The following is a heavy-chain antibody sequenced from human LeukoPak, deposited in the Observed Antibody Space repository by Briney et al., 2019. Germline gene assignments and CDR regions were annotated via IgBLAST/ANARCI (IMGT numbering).Heavy chain of an antibody. V-gene: IGHV4-4*08. Sequence: SETLSLTCTVSGGSISGYYWSWIRQPPGKGLEWIGYIYYSGSTDYNLSLKSRVTISVDTSKNQFSLKLSSVTAADTAVYYCARDYSNYYFDYWGQGTLVTVSS. CDR1: GGSISGYY. J-gene: IGHJ4*02. D-gene: IGHD4-11*01. CDR2: IYYSGST. CDR3: ARDYSNYYFDY.